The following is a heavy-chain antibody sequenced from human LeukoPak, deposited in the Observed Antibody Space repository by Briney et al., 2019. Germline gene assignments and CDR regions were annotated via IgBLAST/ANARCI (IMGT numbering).Heavy chain of an antibody. D-gene: IGHD5-12*01. CDR1: GGSISSSSYY. Sequence: KSSETLSLTCTVSGGSISSSSYYWGWIRQPPGKGLEWIGEINHSGSTNYNPSLKSRVTISVDTSKNQFSLKLSSVTAADTAVYYCAGRDGYDWYYWGQGTLVTVSS. CDR2: INHSGST. CDR3: AGRDGYDWYY. J-gene: IGHJ4*02. V-gene: IGHV4-39*07.